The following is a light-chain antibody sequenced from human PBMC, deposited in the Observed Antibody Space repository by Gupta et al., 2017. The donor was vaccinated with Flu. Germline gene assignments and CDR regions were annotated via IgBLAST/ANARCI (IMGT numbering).Light chain of an antibody. CDR1: NSDIGAYNH. Sequence: TIFCTGTNSDIGAYNHVSWYQQHPGKPQILMICEVSKRTAGVSNRFSGSKSGNTASLTISGRQAEDDANYYCSSSTGSGSWVFGGGTKLTVL. J-gene: IGLJ3*02. CDR3: SSSTGSGSWV. V-gene: IGLV2-14*01. CDR2: EVS.